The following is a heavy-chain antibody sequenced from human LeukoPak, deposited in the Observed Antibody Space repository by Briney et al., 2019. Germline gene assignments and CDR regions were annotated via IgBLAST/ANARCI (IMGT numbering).Heavy chain of an antibody. CDR1: GGSFSGYY. V-gene: IGHV4-34*01. CDR3: ARTTEEYYGSGKFRRYYSYYYYMDV. Sequence: SETLSLTCAVYGGSFSGYYWSWIRQPPGKGLEWIGEIYHSGSINYNPSLKSRVTISVDTSKNQFSLKLSSVTAADTAVYYCARTTEEYYGSGKFRRYYSYYYYMDVWGKGTTVTVSS. CDR2: IYHSGSI. J-gene: IGHJ6*03. D-gene: IGHD3-10*01.